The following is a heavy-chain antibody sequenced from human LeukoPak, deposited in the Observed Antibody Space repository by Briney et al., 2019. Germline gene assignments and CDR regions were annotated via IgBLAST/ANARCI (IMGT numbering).Heavy chain of an antibody. V-gene: IGHV3-23*01. D-gene: IGHD1-14*01. CDR3: AKDRNPGTAVWYFDL. CDR1: GFTFSSYA. Sequence: GGSLRLSCAASGFTFSSYAMSWVRQAPGKGLEWVSTVSTSGGGTYYAESVKGRFTISRDNSKNTLFLQMNSLRAEDTAVYYCAKDRNPGTAVWYFDLWGRGTLVTVSS. J-gene: IGHJ2*01. CDR2: VSTSGGGT.